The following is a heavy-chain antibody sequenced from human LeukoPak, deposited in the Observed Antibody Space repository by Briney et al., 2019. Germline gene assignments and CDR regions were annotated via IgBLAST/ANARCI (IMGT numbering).Heavy chain of an antibody. D-gene: IGHD1-26*01. CDR3: ARPRWGAYFDY. CDR2: ISGSSSYI. J-gene: IGHJ4*02. V-gene: IGHV3-21*01. CDR1: GFTFSSYS. Sequence: PGGSLRLSCAASGFTFSSYSMNWVRQAPGKGLEWVSSISGSSSYIYYADSVKGRFTISRDNAKKSLYLQMNSLRVEDTAVYYCARPRWGAYFDYWGQGTLVTVSS.